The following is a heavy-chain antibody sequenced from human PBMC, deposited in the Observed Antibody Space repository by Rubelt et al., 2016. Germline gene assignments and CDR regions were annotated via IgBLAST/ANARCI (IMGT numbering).Heavy chain of an antibody. CDR1: GGSISSYY. V-gene: IGHV4-59*04. CDR3: AGRPDGLDV. CDR2: IYHSGGT. Sequence: QVQLQESGPGLVKPSETLSLTCTVSGGSISSYYWSWIRQPPGKGLEWIASIYHSGGTYYNPSLKSRVTISVDASKNQFSLRLTSVTAADTAVYYCAGRPDGLDVWGQGTTVTVSS. J-gene: IGHJ6*02.